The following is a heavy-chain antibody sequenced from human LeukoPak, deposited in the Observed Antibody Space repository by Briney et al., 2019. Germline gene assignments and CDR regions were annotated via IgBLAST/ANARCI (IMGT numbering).Heavy chain of an antibody. CDR1: GFTFSSYS. Sequence: GGSLRLSCAASGFTFSSYSMNWVRQAPGKGLEWVSSISSSSSYIYYADSVKGRFTISRDNAKNSLYLQMNSLRAEDTAVYYCARVKASIYSGYDFDHWGQGTLVTVSS. CDR3: ARVKASIYSGYDFDH. D-gene: IGHD5-12*01. V-gene: IGHV3-21*01. J-gene: IGHJ4*02. CDR2: ISSSSSYI.